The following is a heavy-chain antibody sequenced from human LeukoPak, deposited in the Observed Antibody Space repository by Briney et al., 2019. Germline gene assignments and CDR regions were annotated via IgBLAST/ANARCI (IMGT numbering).Heavy chain of an antibody. CDR3: ARDRYYDILTGTATPDY. Sequence: GGSLRLSCAASGFTFSSYWMSWVRQAPGKGLEWVANIKQDGSEKYYVDSVKGRFTISRDNAKNSLYLQMNSLRAEDTAVYYCARDRYYDILTGTATPDYWGQGTLVTVSS. CDR2: IKQDGSEK. J-gene: IGHJ4*02. V-gene: IGHV3-7*03. D-gene: IGHD3-9*01. CDR1: GFTFSSYW.